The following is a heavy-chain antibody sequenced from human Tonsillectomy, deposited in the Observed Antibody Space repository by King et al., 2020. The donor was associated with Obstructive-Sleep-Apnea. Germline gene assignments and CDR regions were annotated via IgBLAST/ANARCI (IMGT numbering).Heavy chain of an antibody. CDR3: AKEGKYCSGGSCYSVPFDY. Sequence: QLQESGPGLVKPSETLSLTCTVSGGSVSSGSYYWSWIRQPPGKGLEWIGYIYYSGSTNYNPSLKSRVTISVDTSKNQFSLKLSSVTAADTAVYYCAKEGKYCSGGSCYSVPFDYWGQGTLVTVSS. V-gene: IGHV4-61*01. CDR2: IYYSGST. J-gene: IGHJ4*02. CDR1: GGSVSSGSYY. D-gene: IGHD2-15*01.